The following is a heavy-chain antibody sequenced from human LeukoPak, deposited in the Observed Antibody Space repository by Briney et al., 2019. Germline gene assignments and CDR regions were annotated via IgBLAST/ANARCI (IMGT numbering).Heavy chain of an antibody. D-gene: IGHD3-9*01. CDR1: GGTFSSYA. V-gene: IGHV1-69*06. CDR2: IIPIFGTA. CDR3: ARVGYYDILTGYTPLDY. Sequence: WASVKVSCKASGGTFSSYAISWVRQAPGQGLEWMGGIIPIFGTANYAQKFQGRVTITADKSTSTAYMELSSLRSEDTAVYYCARVGYYDILTGYTPLDYWGQGTLVTVSS. J-gene: IGHJ4*02.